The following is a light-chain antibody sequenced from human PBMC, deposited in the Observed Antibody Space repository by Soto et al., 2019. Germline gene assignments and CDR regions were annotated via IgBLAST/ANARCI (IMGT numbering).Light chain of an antibody. V-gene: IGKV3-15*01. CDR2: GAS. Sequence: EIAMTQSPATLSVSPGERATLSCRASQSVSSNLAWYQQKPGQAPRLLIYGASTRATGVPARFSGSGSGTEFTLTISSLQTEDFAVYYCHQYNNWPPWTFGQGTKVEIK. CDR3: HQYNNWPPWT. J-gene: IGKJ1*01. CDR1: QSVSSN.